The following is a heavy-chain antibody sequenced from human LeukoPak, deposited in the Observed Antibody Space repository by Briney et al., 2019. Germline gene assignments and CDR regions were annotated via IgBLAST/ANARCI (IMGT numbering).Heavy chain of an antibody. Sequence: SETLSLTCTVSGGSISNFYWSWIRQPPGKGLELIGYVSYSGSTNYNPSLKSRVTISVDTSKNQFSLKLSSVTAADTAVYYCASLTKMGYWGQGTLVTVSS. CDR3: ASLTKMGY. CDR1: GGSISNFY. CDR2: VSYSGST. V-gene: IGHV4-59*08. D-gene: IGHD1-1*01. J-gene: IGHJ4*02.